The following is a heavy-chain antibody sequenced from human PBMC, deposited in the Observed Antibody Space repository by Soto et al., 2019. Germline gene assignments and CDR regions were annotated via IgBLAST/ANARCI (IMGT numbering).Heavy chain of an antibody. D-gene: IGHD3-16*01. V-gene: IGHV4-39*03. CDR2: VFYSEST. CDR1: NGSTSSRSFY. CDR3: VFHEEGACDY. Sequence: QPQLQESGPGLVKPSETLSLTCTVSNGSTSSRSFYWGWIRQPPGKGLEWIGHVFYSESTFDNQSLRSRVTMSVHTSDNRFFLNIRSVTAAVTAIYYWVFHEEGACDYGGQGTLVSVSS. J-gene: IGHJ4*02.